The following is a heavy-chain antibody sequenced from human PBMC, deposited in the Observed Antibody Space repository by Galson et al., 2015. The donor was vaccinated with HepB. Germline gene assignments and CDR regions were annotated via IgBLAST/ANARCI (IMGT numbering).Heavy chain of an antibody. J-gene: IGHJ4*02. CDR2: FDPEDGET. CDR3: ATVSPLLGYCSGGSCYSFDY. D-gene: IGHD2-15*01. Sequence: SVKVSCKVSGYTLTELSMHWVRQAPGKGLEWMGGFDPEDGETIYAQKFQGRVTMTEDTSTDTAYMELSSLRSEDTAVYYCATVSPLLGYCSGGSCYSFDYWGQGTLVTVSS. V-gene: IGHV1-24*01. CDR1: GYTLTELS.